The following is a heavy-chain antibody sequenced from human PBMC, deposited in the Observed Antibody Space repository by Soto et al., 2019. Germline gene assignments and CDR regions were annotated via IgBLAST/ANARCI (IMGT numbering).Heavy chain of an antibody. Sequence: GGSLRLSCAASGFTFSSYGMHWVRQAPGKGLEWVAVISYDGSNKYYADSVKGRFTISRDNSKNTLYLQMNSLRAEDTAVYYCAKGREIYDFWSGYYMRRYYYYYGMDVWGQGTTVTVSS. J-gene: IGHJ6*02. CDR1: GFTFSSYG. V-gene: IGHV3-30*18. CDR2: ISYDGSNK. CDR3: AKGREIYDFWSGYYMRRYYYYYGMDV. D-gene: IGHD3-3*01.